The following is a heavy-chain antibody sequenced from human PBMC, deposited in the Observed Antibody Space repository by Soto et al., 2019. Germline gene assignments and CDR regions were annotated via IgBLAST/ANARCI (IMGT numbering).Heavy chain of an antibody. CDR2: LNPSSGST. Sequence: GASVKVSCKASGYTFTTYAMHWVRQAPGQGLEWMGMLNPSSGSTRYAQKFQGRVTMTRDTSTSTVYMEPSSLRSEDTAVYYCARGGQVVPSYYFYGMDVWGQGTTVTVSS. V-gene: IGHV1-46*01. CDR1: GYTFTTYA. J-gene: IGHJ6*02. CDR3: ARGGQVVPSYYFYGMDV.